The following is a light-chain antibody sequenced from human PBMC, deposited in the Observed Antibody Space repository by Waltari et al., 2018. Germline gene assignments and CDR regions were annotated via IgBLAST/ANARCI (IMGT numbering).Light chain of an antibody. V-gene: IGKV1-39*01. CDR3: QQTYSNFRT. J-gene: IGKJ1*01. CDR2: AAS. Sequence: DIQMTQSPSSLSASVGDSVTIACRASQRISSYLNWYQQKPGQAPKLLIYAASSLESGVPSRFSGSGFRTDFTLTINSLQPEDFAVYYCQQTYSNFRTFGQGTKVDVK. CDR1: QRISSY.